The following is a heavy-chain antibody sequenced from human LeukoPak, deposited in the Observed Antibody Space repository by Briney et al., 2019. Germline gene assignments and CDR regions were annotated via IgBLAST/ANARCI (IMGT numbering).Heavy chain of an antibody. V-gene: IGHV3-23*01. J-gene: IGHJ4*02. CDR3: AKGYSSGWYAGY. D-gene: IGHD6-19*01. CDR2: ISGSGGST. Sequence: PGGSLRLSCAASGFTFSSYAMSWVRQAPGKGLEWVSAISGSGGSTYYADSVKGRFTISRDNSKNTLDQQMNSLRAEDTAVYYCAKGYSSGWYAGYWGQGTLVTVSS. CDR1: GFTFSSYA.